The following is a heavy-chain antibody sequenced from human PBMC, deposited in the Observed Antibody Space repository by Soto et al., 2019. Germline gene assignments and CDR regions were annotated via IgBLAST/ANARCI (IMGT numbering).Heavy chain of an antibody. Sequence: PGGSLRLSWAASGFTFSSYAMHWVRQAPGKGLEWVAVISYDGSNKYYADSVKGRFTISRDNSKTTLYLQMDSLRSEDTSAYYCARDSRGYYDFWCGCYQTVYGMDVWGQGTTVTVSS. CDR3: ARDSRGYYDFWCGCYQTVYGMDV. D-gene: IGHD3-3*01. CDR2: ISYDGSNK. V-gene: IGHV3-30-3*01. CDR1: GFTFSSYA. J-gene: IGHJ6*02.